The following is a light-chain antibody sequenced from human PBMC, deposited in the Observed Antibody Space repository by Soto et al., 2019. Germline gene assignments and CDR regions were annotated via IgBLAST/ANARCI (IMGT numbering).Light chain of an antibody. CDR3: QAYDYSLTASV. J-gene: IGLJ3*02. V-gene: IGLV1-40*01. CDR2: GNR. Sequence: QSVLTQPPSVSGAPGQRVTLSCTGNTSNLGAGYDVHWYQQLPGAAPKLVIFGNRNRPSGVPERFSGSKSGTSASLAITGRQAEDEADYYCQAYDYSLTASVFGGGTKLTVL. CDR1: TSNLGAGYD.